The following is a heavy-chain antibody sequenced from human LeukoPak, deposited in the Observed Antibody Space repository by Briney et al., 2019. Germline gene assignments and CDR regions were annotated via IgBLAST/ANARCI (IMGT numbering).Heavy chain of an antibody. J-gene: IGHJ6*03. CDR2: ISGSGGST. V-gene: IGHV3-23*01. Sequence: GGSLRLSCAASGFTFSSYGMSWVRQAPGKGLEWVSAISGSGGSTYYADSVKGRFTISADKSISTAYLQWSSLKASDTAMYYCARLSGYSYESYYMDVWGKGTTVIVSS. CDR1: GFTFSSYG. D-gene: IGHD5-18*01. CDR3: ARLSGYSYESYYMDV.